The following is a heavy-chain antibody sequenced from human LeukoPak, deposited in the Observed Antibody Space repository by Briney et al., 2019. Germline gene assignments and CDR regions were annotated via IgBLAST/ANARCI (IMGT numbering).Heavy chain of an antibody. J-gene: IGHJ4*02. D-gene: IGHD3-22*01. CDR1: GFTFSDYY. CDR2: ISSSGSTI. V-gene: IGHV3-11*04. Sequence: GGSLRLSCAASGFTFSDYYMSWIRQAPGKGLEWVSYISSSGSTIYYADSVKGRFTISRDNAKNSLYLHMNSLRAEDTAVYYCGRPGSGYYDSSGYDYWGQGTLVTVSS. CDR3: GRPGSGYYDSSGYDY.